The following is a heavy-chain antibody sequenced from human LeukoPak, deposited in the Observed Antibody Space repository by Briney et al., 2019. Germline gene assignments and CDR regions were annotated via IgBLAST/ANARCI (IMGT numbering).Heavy chain of an antibody. CDR1: GYTFTGYY. J-gene: IGHJ4*02. CDR2: INPNSGGT. D-gene: IGHD1-26*01. CDR3: ARDPSFYYFDY. Sequence: ASVKVSCKTSGYTFTGYYMHWVRQAPGQGLEWMGWINPNSGGTNYAQNFQGRVTMTRGMSTSTVYMELSSLRSEDTAVYYCARDPSFYYFDYWGQGTLVTVSS. V-gene: IGHV1-2*02.